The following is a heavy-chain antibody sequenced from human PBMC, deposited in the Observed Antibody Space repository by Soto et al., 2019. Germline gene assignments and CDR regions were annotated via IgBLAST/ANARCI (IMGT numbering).Heavy chain of an antibody. Sequence: SETLSLTCTVSGGSISSYYWSWIRQPPGKGLEWIGYIYYSGSTNYNPSLKSRVTISVDTSKNQFSLKLSSVTAADTAVYYCARLQDNYYYYYYMDVWGKGTTVTVSS. CDR1: GGSISSYY. D-gene: IGHD1-1*01. CDR2: IYYSGST. J-gene: IGHJ6*03. CDR3: ARLQDNYYYYYYMDV. V-gene: IGHV4-59*08.